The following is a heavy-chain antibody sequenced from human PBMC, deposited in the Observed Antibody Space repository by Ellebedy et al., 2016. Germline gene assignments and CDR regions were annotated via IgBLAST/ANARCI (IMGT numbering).Heavy chain of an antibody. J-gene: IGHJ4*02. V-gene: IGHV3-23*01. Sequence: GESLKISXAASGFTFSTYAMSWVRQAPGEGLEWVSAVSSSGGDTFYADSVKGRLTISRDNSKDMLYLQMNSLRAEDTAIYFCVRQLGYCSEGNCYFDYWGQGTLVTVSS. CDR2: VSSSGGDT. D-gene: IGHD2-15*01. CDR1: GFTFSTYA. CDR3: VRQLGYCSEGNCYFDY.